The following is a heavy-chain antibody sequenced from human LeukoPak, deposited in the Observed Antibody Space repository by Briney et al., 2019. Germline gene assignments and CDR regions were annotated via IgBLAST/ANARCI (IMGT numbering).Heavy chain of an antibody. CDR1: GYSISSAYY. Sequence: SETLSLTCTVSGYSISSAYYWGWIRQPPGKGLEWIGSIYHSGSNQYNPSLKSRVTISLDTSKNQFSLKLSSVTAADTAVYYCARNWNYFGGYMDVWGKGTTVTVSS. J-gene: IGHJ6*03. V-gene: IGHV4-38-2*02. D-gene: IGHD1-7*01. CDR2: IYHSGSN. CDR3: ARNWNYFGGYMDV.